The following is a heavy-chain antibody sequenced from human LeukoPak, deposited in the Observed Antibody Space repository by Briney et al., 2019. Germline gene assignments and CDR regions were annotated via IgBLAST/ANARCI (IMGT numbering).Heavy chain of an antibody. CDR3: ARDSLNSGSYSVDYYMDV. CDR1: GGTFSMHG. CDR2: IIPIFGTV. V-gene: IGHV1-69*05. J-gene: IGHJ6*03. D-gene: IGHD1-26*01. Sequence: SVKVSCKASGGTFSMHGISWVRQAPGQGPEWMGRIIPIFGTVNYSQKFQGRVTITTDESTSTAYTELSSLRSEDTAVYYCARDSLNSGSYSVDYYMDVWGKGTTVTVSS.